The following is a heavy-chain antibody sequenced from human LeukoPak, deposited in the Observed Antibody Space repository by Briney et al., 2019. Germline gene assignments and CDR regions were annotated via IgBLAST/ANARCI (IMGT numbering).Heavy chain of an antibody. CDR1: GFSFSSYA. J-gene: IGHJ3*02. Sequence: GGSRRLSCVGSGFSFSSYAMTWVRQAPGKGLEWVAVISYDGSNKYYADSVKGRFTISRDNSKNTLYLQMNSLRAEDTAVYYCAVIAAAGRSYAFDIWGQGTMVTVSS. D-gene: IGHD6-13*01. CDR3: AVIAAAGRSYAFDI. CDR2: ISYDGSNK. V-gene: IGHV3-30-3*01.